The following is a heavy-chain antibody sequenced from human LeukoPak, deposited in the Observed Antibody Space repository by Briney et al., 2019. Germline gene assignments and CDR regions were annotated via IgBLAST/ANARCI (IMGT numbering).Heavy chain of an antibody. J-gene: IGHJ6*03. D-gene: IGHD6-6*01. CDR1: GFTFSSYE. CDR3: ARGSSSSEYYYYYMDV. Sequence: GGSLRLSCAASGFTFSSYEMNSVRQAPGKGLEYISAISSNGGSTYYANSVKGRFTISRDNSKNTLYLQMGSLRAEDMAVYYRARGSSSSEYYYYYMDVWGKGTTVTVSS. V-gene: IGHV3-64*01. CDR2: ISSNGGST.